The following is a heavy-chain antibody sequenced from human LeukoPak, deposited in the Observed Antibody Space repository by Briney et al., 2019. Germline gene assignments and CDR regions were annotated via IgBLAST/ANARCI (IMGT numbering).Heavy chain of an antibody. CDR3: TRGRLGELSPFDY. CDR1: GFSFSNYW. Sequence: GGSLRLSCAASGFSFSNYWVHWVRQGPGKGLVWVSRINSDGSSTSYADSVKGRFTISRDNAKNTLYLQMNNLRADDTAVYYCTRGRLGELSPFDYWGQGTLVTVSS. J-gene: IGHJ4*02. V-gene: IGHV3-74*01. CDR2: INSDGSST. D-gene: IGHD3-16*02.